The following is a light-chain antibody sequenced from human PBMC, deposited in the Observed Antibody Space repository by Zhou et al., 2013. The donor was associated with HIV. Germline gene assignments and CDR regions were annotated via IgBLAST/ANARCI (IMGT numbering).Light chain of an antibody. CDR2: GAS. J-gene: IGKJ4*01. CDR1: RNIISD. CDR3: QQRSISIT. V-gene: IGKV3-15*01. Sequence: EAVMTQSPATLSVSPGDRATLSCRASRNIISDLAWYQQRPGQAPRLLIYGASTRATGIPVRFSGSGSGTEFSLTISSLEPEDFAVYYCQQRSISITFGGGTKVEIK.